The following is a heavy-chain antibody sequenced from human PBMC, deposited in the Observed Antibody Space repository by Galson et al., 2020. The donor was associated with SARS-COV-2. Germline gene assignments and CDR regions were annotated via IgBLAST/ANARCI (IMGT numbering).Heavy chain of an antibody. CDR1: GLTFSSSG. D-gene: IGHD3-3*01. V-gene: IGHV3-30*02. Sequence: GGSLRLSCAAPGLTFSSSGMHWVGQAPGKALEGVASIWHEGRNKYYADPVKGRFTISRDNSKNTLYLQMSSLRAEDTAVYYCAKGAYDFWSGFLDYWGQGTLVTVSS. J-gene: IGHJ4*02. CDR2: IWHEGRNK. CDR3: AKGAYDFWSGFLDY.